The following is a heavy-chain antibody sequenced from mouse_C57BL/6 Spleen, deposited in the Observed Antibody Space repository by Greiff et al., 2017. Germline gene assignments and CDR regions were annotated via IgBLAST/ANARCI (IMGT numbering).Heavy chain of an antibody. D-gene: IGHD1-1*01. CDR2: ISYDGSN. V-gene: IGHV3-6*01. Sequence: VQLKESGPGLVKPSQSLSLTCSVTGYSITSGYYWNWIRQFPGNKLEWMGYISYDGSNNYNPSLKNRISITRDTSKNQFFLKLNSVTTEDTATYYCARDPNYYEFDYWGQGTTLTVSS. CDR3: ARDPNYYEFDY. CDR1: GYSITSGYY. J-gene: IGHJ2*01.